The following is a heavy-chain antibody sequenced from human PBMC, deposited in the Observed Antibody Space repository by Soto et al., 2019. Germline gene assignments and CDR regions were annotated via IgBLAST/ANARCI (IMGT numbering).Heavy chain of an antibody. CDR3: VRDGTIVMSTINIFDY. CDR2: IKQDGGEK. Sequence: PGGSLRLSCGASGFTFRNYWMTWVRQAPGKGLEWVANIKQDGGEKFYADSVKGRFTISRDNAENSLYLQMNSLRAEDTAVYYCVRDGTIVMSTINIFDYWGQGTLVTVSS. J-gene: IGHJ4*02. D-gene: IGHD3-16*02. CDR1: GFTFRNYW. V-gene: IGHV3-7*01.